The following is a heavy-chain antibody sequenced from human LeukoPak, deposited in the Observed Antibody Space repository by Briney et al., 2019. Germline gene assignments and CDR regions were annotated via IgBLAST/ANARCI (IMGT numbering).Heavy chain of an antibody. CDR1: GFTFDDYA. CDR3: AKEATMYSSGWYYFDY. Sequence: GGSLRLSCAASGFTFDDYAMHWVRQAPGKGLEWVSGISWNSGSIGYADSVKGRFTISRDNAKNSLYLQMNSLRAEDMALYYCAKEATMYSSGWYYFDYWGQGTLVTVSS. J-gene: IGHJ4*02. CDR2: ISWNSGSI. V-gene: IGHV3-9*03. D-gene: IGHD6-19*01.